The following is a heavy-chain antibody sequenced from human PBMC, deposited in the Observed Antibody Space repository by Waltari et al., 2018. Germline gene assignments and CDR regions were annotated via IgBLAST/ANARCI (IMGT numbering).Heavy chain of an antibody. CDR2: IHANSGGT. CDR1: GYAFTSYY. V-gene: IGHV1-2*02. Sequence: QVQLVQSGAEVRKPGASVKVSCKTSGYAFTSYYMHWVRQAPGQGLEWRGWIHANSGGTNYAQKYQGRITMTRDTSISTVYMELSRLISNDTAVYYCARTYQSASYSDYWGQGTPVTVSS. J-gene: IGHJ4*02. CDR3: ARTYQSASYSDY. D-gene: IGHD3-16*01.